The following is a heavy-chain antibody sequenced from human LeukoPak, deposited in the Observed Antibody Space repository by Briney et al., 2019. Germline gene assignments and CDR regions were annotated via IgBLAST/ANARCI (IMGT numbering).Heavy chain of an antibody. J-gene: IGHJ4*02. CDR2: IYHSGST. Sequence: SETLSLTCAVSGYSISSGYYWGWIRQPPGKGLEWIGTIYHSGSTCYNPSLRSRVTISVDTSKNQFSLKLSSVTAADTAVYYCARQYDFWSGYYEDYWGQGILVTVSS. CDR1: GYSISSGYY. CDR3: ARQYDFWSGYYEDY. V-gene: IGHV4-38-2*01. D-gene: IGHD3-3*01.